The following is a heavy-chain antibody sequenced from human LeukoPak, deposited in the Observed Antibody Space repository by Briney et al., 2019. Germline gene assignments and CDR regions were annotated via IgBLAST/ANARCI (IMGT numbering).Heavy chain of an antibody. Sequence: GGSLRLSCVASGFTFSHYSLHWVRQAPGKGLEWVAVILYDGSNKDYAASVKGRFTISRDDSKNTLYLQMNSLRAEDTAVYYCAKSPAIAAAPDYWGQGTLVTVSS. CDR1: GFTFSHYS. D-gene: IGHD6-13*01. V-gene: IGHV3-30*18. J-gene: IGHJ4*02. CDR2: ILYDGSNK. CDR3: AKSPAIAAAPDY.